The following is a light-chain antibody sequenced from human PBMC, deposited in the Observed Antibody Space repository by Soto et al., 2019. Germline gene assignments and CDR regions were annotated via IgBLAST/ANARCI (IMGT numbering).Light chain of an antibody. Sequence: EIVLTQSPGTLSLSPGERATLSCRAIQILTNNYLAWYQQKPGQAPRLLFHGASSRAAGIPDRFSGSGSGTDFTLTISRLEPEDVAVYYCQQYGTSPPDTFGQGTRLEIK. CDR3: QQYGTSPPDT. CDR1: QILTNNY. J-gene: IGKJ5*01. V-gene: IGKV3-20*01. CDR2: GAS.